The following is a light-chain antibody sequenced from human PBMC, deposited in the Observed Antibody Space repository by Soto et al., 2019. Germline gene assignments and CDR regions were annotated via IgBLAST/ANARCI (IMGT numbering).Light chain of an antibody. CDR2: AAS. CDR1: DNIAKY. V-gene: IGKV1-39*01. Sequence: DIQTTQSPSSLSAFVGDRVTITCRASDNIAKYLHWYQQKPGQVPKLLIVAASRLQSGVATRFSGSGSGTDFTLTINNLQPEDFATYFCQESCSAPPWTFGQGTKADIK. J-gene: IGKJ1*01. CDR3: QESCSAPPWT.